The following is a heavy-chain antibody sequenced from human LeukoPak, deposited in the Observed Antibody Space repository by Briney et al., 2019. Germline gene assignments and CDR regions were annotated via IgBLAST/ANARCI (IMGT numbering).Heavy chain of an antibody. CDR2: INHSGST. CDR1: GGSFSGYY. Sequence: PSETLSLTCAVYGGSFSGYYWSWIRQPPGKGLEWIGEINHSGSTNYNPSLKSRVTISVDASKNQFPLKLSSVTAADTAVYYCASKGLNWSYWGQGTLVTVSS. J-gene: IGHJ4*02. V-gene: IGHV4-34*01. CDR3: ASKGLNWSY.